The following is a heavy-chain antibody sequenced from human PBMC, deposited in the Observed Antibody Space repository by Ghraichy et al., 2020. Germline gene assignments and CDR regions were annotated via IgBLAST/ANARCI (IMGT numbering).Heavy chain of an antibody. J-gene: IGHJ4*02. Sequence: SETLSLTCTVSGGSISRSSYYWGWIRQPPGKGLEWIGSIYYSGGTYYNPSLTIRVTISVDTSKNQFSLRLSSVTAADTAVYYCSSHGLTTVTTSFDYWGQGTLVTVAS. CDR2: IYYSGGT. V-gene: IGHV4-39*01. D-gene: IGHD4-17*01. CDR3: SSHGLTTVTTSFDY. CDR1: GGSISRSSYY.